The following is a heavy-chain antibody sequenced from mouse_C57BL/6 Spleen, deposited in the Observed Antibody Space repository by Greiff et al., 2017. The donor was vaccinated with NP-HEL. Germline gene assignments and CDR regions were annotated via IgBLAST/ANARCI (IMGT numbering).Heavy chain of an antibody. J-gene: IGHJ2*01. CDR2: INPSTGGT. CDR3: ARVNWDEGYYFDY. V-gene: IGHV1-42*01. D-gene: IGHD4-1*01. CDR1: GYSFTGYY. Sequence: EVKLEESGPELVKPGASVKISCKASGYSFTGYYMNWVKQSPEKSLEWIGEINPSTGGTTYNQKFKAKATLTVDKSSSTAYMQLKSLTSEDSAVYYCARVNWDEGYYFDYWGQGTTLTVSS.